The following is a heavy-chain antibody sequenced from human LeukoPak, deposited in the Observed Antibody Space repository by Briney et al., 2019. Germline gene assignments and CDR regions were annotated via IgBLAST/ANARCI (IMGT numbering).Heavy chain of an antibody. Sequence: PGGSLRLSCVASGFTFSNLAMGWVRQAPGKGLEWVSVISDSGGTTYYADSVKGRFTISRDNSRNTLYLQMNSLRVEDTAVYYCARSVGATTDWFDPWGQGTQVIVSS. CDR1: GFTFSNLA. D-gene: IGHD1-26*01. J-gene: IGHJ5*02. CDR3: ARSVGATTDWFDP. CDR2: ISDSGGTT. V-gene: IGHV3-23*01.